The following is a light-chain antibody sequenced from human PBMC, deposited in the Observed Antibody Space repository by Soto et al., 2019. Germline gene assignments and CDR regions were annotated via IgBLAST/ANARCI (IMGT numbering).Light chain of an antibody. V-gene: IGLV1-40*01. CDR2: GNS. CDR1: SSNIGAGYD. J-gene: IGLJ1*01. Sequence: VLTQPPSVSGAPGQRVTISCTGSSSNIGAGYDVHWYQQLPGTAPKLLIYGNSNRPSGVPDRFSGSKSGTSASLAITGLQAEDEADYYCQSYDSSLSGLYVFGTGTKVTVL. CDR3: QSYDSSLSGLYV.